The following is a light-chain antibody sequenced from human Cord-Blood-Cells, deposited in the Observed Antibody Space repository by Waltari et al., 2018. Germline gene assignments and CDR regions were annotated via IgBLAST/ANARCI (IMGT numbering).Light chain of an antibody. V-gene: IGLV1-47*01. CDR1: SSNIGSND. CDR2: RNN. CDR3: AAWDDSLSGWV. J-gene: IGLJ3*02. Sequence: QSVLTQPPSASGTRGQRVTISCSGSSSNIGSNDASWSQQPQGTAPKLLIYRNNQRPPGVPDRFSGSKSGTSASLAISGLRSEDEADYYCAAWDDSLSGWVFGGGTKLTVL.